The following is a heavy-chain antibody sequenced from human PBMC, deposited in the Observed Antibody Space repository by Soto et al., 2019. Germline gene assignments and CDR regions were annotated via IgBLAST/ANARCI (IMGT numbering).Heavy chain of an antibody. V-gene: IGHV4-61*01. Sequence: QVQLQESGPRQVKPSETLSLTCTVSGGAVNTRSYLWSWIRQPPGETLEWIGSVDNSGNTKFNPSLKSRITMSLDTSMNLFSLRLSSVTAADTAMYYCGRIPTMLLAFDIWGQGTMVTVSS. D-gene: IGHD2-2*02. J-gene: IGHJ3*02. CDR2: VDNSGNT. CDR3: GRIPTMLLAFDI. CDR1: GGAVNTRSYL.